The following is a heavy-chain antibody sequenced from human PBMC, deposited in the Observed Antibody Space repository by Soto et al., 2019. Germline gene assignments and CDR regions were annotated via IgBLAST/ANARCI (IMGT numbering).Heavy chain of an antibody. J-gene: IGHJ4*02. D-gene: IGHD3-3*01. Sequence: VQLQESGPGLVKPSQTLSLTCTVSGGSISSGGYYWSWIRQHTGKGLEWIGYIYYSGSTYYNPSLKSRVSISVDTSKNQFSLKLSSVTAADTAVYYCARGVGRITIFGVVITYFDYWGQGTLVTVSS. CDR1: GGSISSGGYY. V-gene: IGHV4-31*03. CDR3: ARGVGRITIFGVVITYFDY. CDR2: IYYSGST.